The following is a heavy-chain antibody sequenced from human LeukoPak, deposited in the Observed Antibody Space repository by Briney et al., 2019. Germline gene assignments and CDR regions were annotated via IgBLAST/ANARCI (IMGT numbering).Heavy chain of an antibody. J-gene: IGHJ4*02. CDR1: GYTFTGYY. CDR3: ARSRRMVRGVIAYFDY. CDR2: INPNSGGT. V-gene: IGHV1-2*06. D-gene: IGHD3-10*01. Sequence: ASVKVSCKASGYTFTGYYMHWVRQAPGQALEWMGRINPNSGGTNYAQKFQGRVTMTRDTSISTAYMELSRLRSDDTAVYYCARSRRMVRGVIAYFDYWGQGTLVTVSS.